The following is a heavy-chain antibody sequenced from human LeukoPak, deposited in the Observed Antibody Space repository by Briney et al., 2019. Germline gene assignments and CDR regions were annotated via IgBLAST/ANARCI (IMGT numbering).Heavy chain of an antibody. V-gene: IGHV1-18*01. D-gene: IGHD6-19*01. Sequence: ASVKVSCKASGYTFTSYGISWVRQAPAQGLEWIGWISVYNGNTIYAQKLQGRVTMTTDTSTSTAYMELRSLQSDDTAVYYCARAVSFSGSAVTGGAHGGQGTLVTVSS. J-gene: IGHJ4*02. CDR2: ISVYNGNT. CDR1: GYTFTSYG. CDR3: ARAVSFSGSAVTGGAH.